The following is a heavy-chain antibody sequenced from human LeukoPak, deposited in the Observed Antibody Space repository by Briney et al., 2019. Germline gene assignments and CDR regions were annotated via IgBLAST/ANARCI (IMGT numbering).Heavy chain of an antibody. CDR1: GFTFSSYA. CDR3: AKSNDILTGYLHTPPFPPDY. V-gene: IGHV3-23*01. D-gene: IGHD3-9*01. Sequence: PGGSLRLSCAASGFTFSSYAMSWVRQAPGKGLEWVSAISGSGGSTYYADSVKGRFTISRDNSKNTLYLQMNSLRAEDTAVYYCAKSNDILTGYLHTPPFPPDYWGQGTLVTVSS. J-gene: IGHJ4*02. CDR2: ISGSGGST.